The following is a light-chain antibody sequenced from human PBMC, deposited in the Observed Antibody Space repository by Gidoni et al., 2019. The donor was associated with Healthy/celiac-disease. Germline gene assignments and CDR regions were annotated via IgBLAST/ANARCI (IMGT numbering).Light chain of an antibody. Sequence: QSALTQPASVSGSPGQSITISCTGTSSDVGGYNYVSWYQQHPGKAPKPMIYEVSNRPSGVSKRFSGSKSGNTASLTISGLQAEDEADYYCSSYTSSSTFYVFGTGTKVTVL. CDR2: EVS. V-gene: IGLV2-14*01. J-gene: IGLJ1*01. CDR3: SSYTSSSTFYV. CDR1: SSDVGGYNY.